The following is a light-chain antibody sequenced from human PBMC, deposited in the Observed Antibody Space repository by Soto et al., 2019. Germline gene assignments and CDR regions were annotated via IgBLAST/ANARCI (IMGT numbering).Light chain of an antibody. CDR3: ETWDSNTRV. CDR1: SGHSSYI. J-gene: IGLJ2*01. V-gene: IGLV4-60*02. CDR2: LEGSGSY. Sequence: QSVLTQSSSASASLGSSVKLTCTLSSGHSSYIIAWHQQQPGKAPRYLMKLEGSGSYNKGSGVPDRFSGSSSGADRYLTISNLQFEDEANYYCETWDSNTRVFGGWTLLAF.